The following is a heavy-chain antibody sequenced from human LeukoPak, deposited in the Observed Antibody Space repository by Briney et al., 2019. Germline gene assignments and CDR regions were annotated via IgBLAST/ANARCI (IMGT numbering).Heavy chain of an antibody. CDR1: GYTITNNY. D-gene: IGHD2-21*01. CDR2: INPSGTGT. V-gene: IGHV1-46*01. CDR3: ARDQGLDSFDP. Sequence: ASVKVSCKASGYTITNNYMHWVRQAPGQGLEWMGVINPSGTGTSYAQKFQGRVTMTTDTSTSTAYMELRSLRSDDTAVYYCARDQGLDSFDPWGQGTLVTVSS. J-gene: IGHJ5*02.